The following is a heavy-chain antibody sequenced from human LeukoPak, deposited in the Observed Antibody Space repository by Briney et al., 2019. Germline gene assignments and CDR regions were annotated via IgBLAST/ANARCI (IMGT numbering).Heavy chain of an antibody. CDR1: KFTFNNYA. V-gene: IGHV3-33*06. CDR2: IWFDGSRQ. J-gene: IGHJ6*03. CDR3: AKAPPDPYYYYMDV. Sequence: GGSLRLSCAAPKFTFNNYAMHWVRQTPGKGLEWVAVIWFDGSRQYYADSVKGRFTISRDNSKNTLFLQMNNLRAGDTAIYYCAKAPPDPYYYYMDVWGKGTPVTVSS.